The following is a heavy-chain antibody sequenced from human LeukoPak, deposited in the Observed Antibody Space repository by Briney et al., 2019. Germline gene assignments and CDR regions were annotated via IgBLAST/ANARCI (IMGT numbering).Heavy chain of an antibody. V-gene: IGHV3-74*01. CDR1: GFTFSSYW. J-gene: IGHJ4*02. Sequence: GGSLRLSCAASGFTFSSYWMHWVRRAPGKGLVWVSRIKNDGSSTTYADAVKGRFTISRDNAKNTLYLQMNSLRAEDTAVYYCVREPYCSGGSCYTSGFDCWGQGTLVTVSS. CDR3: VREPYCSGGSCYTSGFDC. CDR2: IKNDGSST. D-gene: IGHD2-15*01.